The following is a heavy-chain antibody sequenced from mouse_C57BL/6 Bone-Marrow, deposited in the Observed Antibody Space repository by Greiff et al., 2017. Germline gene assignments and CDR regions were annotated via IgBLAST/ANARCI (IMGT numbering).Heavy chain of an antibody. V-gene: IGHV1-81*01. CDR2: IYPRSGNT. Sequence: VKLQESGAELARPGASVTLSCKASGYTFTSYGISWVKQRPGQGLEWIGEIYPRSGNTSYNEKFKGKATLTADKSSSTAYMELRSLTSEDSAVYFCARYRLFFDYWGQGTTLTVSS. CDR3: ARYRLFFDY. CDR1: GYTFTSYG. D-gene: IGHD1-2*01. J-gene: IGHJ2*01.